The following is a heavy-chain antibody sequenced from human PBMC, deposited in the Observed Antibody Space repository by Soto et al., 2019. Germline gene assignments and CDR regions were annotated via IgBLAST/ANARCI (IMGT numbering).Heavy chain of an antibody. V-gene: IGHV4-39*01. CDR2: IYYSGST. CDR1: GGSISSSSYY. J-gene: IGHJ4*02. Sequence: QLQLQESGPGLVKPSETLSLTCTVSGGSISSSSYYWGWIRQPPGKGLEWIGSIYYSGSTYYNPSLKSRVTISVDPSKHQFSLKLSSVPAADTAVYSCARRDTVTTAFDYWGQGTLVTVSS. CDR3: ARRDTVTTAFDY. D-gene: IGHD4-17*01.